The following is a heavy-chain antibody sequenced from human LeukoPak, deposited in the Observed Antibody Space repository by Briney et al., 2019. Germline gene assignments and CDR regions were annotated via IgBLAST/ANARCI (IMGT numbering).Heavy chain of an antibody. CDR2: INHSGST. D-gene: IGHD2-2*02. V-gene: IGHV4-34*01. CDR1: GGSFSGNY. Sequence: SETLSLTCAVYGGSFSGNYWSWIRQPPGKGLEWIGEINHSGSTNYNPSLKSRVTISVDTSKNQFSLKLSSVTAADTAVYYCARLRCSSTSCYSSSPYYYYYYGMDVWGQGTTVTVSS. CDR3: ARLRCSSTSCYSSSPYYYYYYGMDV. J-gene: IGHJ6*02.